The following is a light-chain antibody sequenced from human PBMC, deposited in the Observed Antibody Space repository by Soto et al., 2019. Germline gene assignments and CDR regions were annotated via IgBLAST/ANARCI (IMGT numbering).Light chain of an antibody. Sequence: QSVLTQPPSASGTPGQRVTLSCSGSSSNIGSNTVHWYQQLPGTAPKLLIYSNNQRPSGVPDRFSGSKSGTSASLAISGLQSEDDTDYYCAAWDDSLKGVVFGGGTKLTVL. CDR1: SSNIGSNT. V-gene: IGLV1-44*01. CDR2: SNN. J-gene: IGLJ2*01. CDR3: AAWDDSLKGVV.